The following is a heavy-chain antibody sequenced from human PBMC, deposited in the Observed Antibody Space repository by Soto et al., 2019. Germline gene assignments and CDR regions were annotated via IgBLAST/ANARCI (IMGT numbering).Heavy chain of an antibody. CDR3: ARSKIAVAGTGEFDY. Sequence: EVQLVESGGGLVKPGGSLRLSCAASGFTFSSYSMSWVRQAPGKGLEWVASIGSSSSYINYPDSVKGRFTISRDNAKNSLHLQMNSPRAEDTAVYYCARSKIAVAGTGEFDYWGQGTLVTVSS. CDR1: GFTFSSYS. D-gene: IGHD6-19*01. J-gene: IGHJ4*02. V-gene: IGHV3-21*01. CDR2: IGSSSSYI.